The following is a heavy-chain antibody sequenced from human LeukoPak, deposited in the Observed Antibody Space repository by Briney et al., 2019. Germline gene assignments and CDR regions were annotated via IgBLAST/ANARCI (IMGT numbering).Heavy chain of an antibody. CDR1: GFTVSSNY. D-gene: IGHD4-17*01. CDR3: ARLTVTYAYY. V-gene: IGHV3-53*01. CDR2: IYSGGST. Sequence: GGSLRLSCAASGFTVSSNYMSWVRQAPGKGLEWVSVIYSGGSTYYADSVKGRFTISRDNSKNTLHLQMNSLRAEDTAVYYCARLTVTYAYYWGQGTLVTVSS. J-gene: IGHJ4*02.